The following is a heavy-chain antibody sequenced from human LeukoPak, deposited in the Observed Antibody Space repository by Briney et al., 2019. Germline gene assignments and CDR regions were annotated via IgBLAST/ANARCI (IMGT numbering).Heavy chain of an antibody. Sequence: GGSLRLSCATSGGRFSSFAMSWVRQAPGKGLGWVSGISPTGATTYDATSVRRRFTIPRDNSNNKLYLEMNSLRVDDTAIYYCAKGLGRARSGVPSGFDVWGQGTMVTVSS. CDR3: AKGLGRARSGVPSGFDV. CDR1: GGRFSSFA. D-gene: IGHD1-26*01. J-gene: IGHJ3*01. CDR2: ISPTGATT. V-gene: IGHV3-23*01.